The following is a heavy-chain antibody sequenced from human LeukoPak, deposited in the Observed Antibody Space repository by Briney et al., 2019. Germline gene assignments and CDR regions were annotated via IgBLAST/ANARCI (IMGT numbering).Heavy chain of an antibody. CDR2: MWFDGSNK. J-gene: IGHJ4*02. Sequence: TGGSLRLSCAASGFTFSRYAMHWVRQAPGKGLEWVAVMWFDGSNKYYADSVKGRFTVSRDTSKDTLYLQMNSLRAEDTAVYYCARHGSGEIDYWGREPWSPSPQ. V-gene: IGHV3-33*01. CDR3: ARHGSGEIDY. D-gene: IGHD3-10*01. CDR1: GFTFSRYA.